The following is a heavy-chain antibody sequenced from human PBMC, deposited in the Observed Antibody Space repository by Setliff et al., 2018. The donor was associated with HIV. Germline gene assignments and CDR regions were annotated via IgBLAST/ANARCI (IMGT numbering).Heavy chain of an antibody. CDR2: ISFDGSDK. D-gene: IGHD2-15*01. V-gene: IGHV3-33*03. J-gene: IGHJ4*02. Sequence: PGGSLRLSCAASGFTFSSYGMHWVRQAPGEGLEWVAVISFDGSDKYYADSVKGRFTISRDNAKNTVYLQMNSLRPEDTAVYYCATLWMRGGYFDTWGQGTLVTVSS. CDR1: GFTFSSYG. CDR3: ATLWMRGGYFDT.